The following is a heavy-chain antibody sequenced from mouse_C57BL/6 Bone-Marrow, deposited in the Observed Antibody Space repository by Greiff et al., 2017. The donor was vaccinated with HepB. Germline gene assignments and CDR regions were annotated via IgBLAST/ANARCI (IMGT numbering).Heavy chain of an antibody. V-gene: IGHV1-82*01. CDR1: GYAFSSSW. J-gene: IGHJ2*01. CDR2: IYTGDGDT. Sequence: VQLQQSGPELVKPGASVKISCKASGYAFSSSWMNWVKQRPGKGLEWIGRIYTGDGDTNYNGKFKGKATLTADKSSSTAYMQLSSLTSEDSAVYFCARGDIVATHYFDYWGQGTTLTVSS. D-gene: IGHD1-1*01. CDR3: ARGDIVATHYFDY.